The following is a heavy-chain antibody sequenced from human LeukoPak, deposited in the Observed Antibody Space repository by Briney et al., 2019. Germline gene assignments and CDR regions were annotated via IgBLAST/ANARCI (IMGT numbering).Heavy chain of an antibody. CDR3: ARESDSSSSSFDY. J-gene: IGHJ4*02. Sequence: SETLSLTCTVSGDSISSSSYYWGWTRQPPGKGLEWIGSIYYSGSTYYNPSLKSRVTISVDTSKNQFSLKLSSVTAADTAVYYCARESDSSSSSFDYWGQGTLVTVSS. V-gene: IGHV4-39*07. D-gene: IGHD6-6*01. CDR1: GDSISSSSYY. CDR2: IYYSGST.